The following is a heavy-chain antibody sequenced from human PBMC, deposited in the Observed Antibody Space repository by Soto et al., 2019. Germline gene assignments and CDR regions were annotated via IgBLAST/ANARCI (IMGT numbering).Heavy chain of an antibody. CDR1: GGSISSYY. D-gene: IGHD3-16*02. CDR2: IYYSGST. Sequence: PSETLSLTCTVSGGSISSYYWSWIRQPPGKGLEWIGYIYYSGSTNYNPSLKSRVTISVDTSENQFSLKLSSVTAADTAVYYCARGTLTFGGVIDYYFDYWGQGTLVTVSS. J-gene: IGHJ4*02. CDR3: ARGTLTFGGVIDYYFDY. V-gene: IGHV4-59*01.